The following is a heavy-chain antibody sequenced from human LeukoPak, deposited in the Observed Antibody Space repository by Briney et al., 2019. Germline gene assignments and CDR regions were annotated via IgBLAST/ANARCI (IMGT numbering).Heavy chain of an antibody. V-gene: IGHV4-4*07. Sequence: KSSETLSLTCTVSGGSFSTYYWSWIRQPAGKGLEWIGHIYTTGTTHYNPSLKSRVTISVDTSKNQFSLNLSSVTAADTAVYYCARGRYYYDSSGWGQGTLVTVSS. CDR2: IYTTGTT. J-gene: IGHJ4*02. D-gene: IGHD3-22*01. CDR1: GGSFSTYY. CDR3: ARGRYYYDSSG.